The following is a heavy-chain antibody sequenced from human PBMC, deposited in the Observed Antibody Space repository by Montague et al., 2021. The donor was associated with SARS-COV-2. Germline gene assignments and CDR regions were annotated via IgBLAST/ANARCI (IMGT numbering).Heavy chain of an antibody. CDR3: ARVSEGEGNNSQYRAFDI. D-gene: IGHD1-1*01. Sequence: SLSLSCAASGFTFSNYWLSWVRQAPGMGLEWVANIKQDGSEIYYLDSVKGRFTISRDNSKNSLSLQMNSLRAEDTAQYFCARVSEGEGNNSQYRAFDIWGQGTMVTVSS. V-gene: IGHV3-7*01. CDR2: IKQDGSEI. J-gene: IGHJ3*02. CDR1: GFTFSNYW.